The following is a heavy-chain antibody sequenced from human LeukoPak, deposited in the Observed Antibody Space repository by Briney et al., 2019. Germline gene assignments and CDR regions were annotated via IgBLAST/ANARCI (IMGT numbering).Heavy chain of an antibody. V-gene: IGHV1-2*02. CDR2: INPNSGGT. Sequence: ASVKVSCKASGYTFTGYYMHWVRQAPGQGLEWMGWINPNSGGTNYAQKFQGRVTMTRDTSISTAYMELSRLRSDDTAVYYCARDLAVGATNFDYWGQGTLVTVSS. CDR1: GYTFTGYY. CDR3: ARDLAVGATNFDY. J-gene: IGHJ4*02. D-gene: IGHD1-26*01.